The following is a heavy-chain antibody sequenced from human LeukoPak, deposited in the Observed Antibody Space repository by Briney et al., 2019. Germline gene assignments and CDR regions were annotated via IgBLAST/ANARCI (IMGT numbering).Heavy chain of an antibody. D-gene: IGHD1-26*01. V-gene: IGHV3-21*01. J-gene: IGHJ5*02. CDR2: ISRASESI. CDR3: ARGATDTTRWFGP. CDR1: GFTFNTYS. Sequence: GGSLRLSCAASGFTFNTYSMSWVRQAPGKGLEWVSIISRASESIFYADSVKGRFTISRDNARNSLYLQMNDLRAEDTAAYYCARGATDTTRWFGPWGQGILVTVSS.